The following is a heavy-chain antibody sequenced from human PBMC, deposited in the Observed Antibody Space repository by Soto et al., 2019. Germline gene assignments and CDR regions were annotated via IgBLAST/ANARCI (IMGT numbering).Heavy chain of an antibody. CDR3: TTDCSGGSCYSGLYYYYYYMDV. D-gene: IGHD2-15*01. CDR1: GFTFSNAW. J-gene: IGHJ6*03. V-gene: IGHV3-15*01. CDR2: IKSKTDGGTT. Sequence: EVQLVESGGGLVKPGGSLGLSCAASGFTFSNAWMSWVRQAPGKGLEWVGRIKSKTDGGTTDYAAPVKGRFTISRDDSKNTLYLQMNSLKTEDTAVYYCTTDCSGGSCYSGLYYYYYYMDVWGKGTTVTVSS.